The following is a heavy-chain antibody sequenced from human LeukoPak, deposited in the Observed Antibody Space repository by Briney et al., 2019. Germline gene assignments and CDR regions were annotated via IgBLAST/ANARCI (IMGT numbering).Heavy chain of an antibody. CDR1: GFTFSSYA. CDR2: ITGGGGGT. V-gene: IGHV3-23*01. D-gene: IGHD6-19*01. CDR3: AISEQWLVLHY. J-gene: IGHJ4*02. Sequence: PGGSLRLSCAASGFTFSSYAMSWVRQAPGKGLEWVSAITGGGGGTYYADSVKGRFTISRDKSKNTLYLQMNNLTTEDTATYYCAISEQWLVLHYWGQGTLVTVSS.